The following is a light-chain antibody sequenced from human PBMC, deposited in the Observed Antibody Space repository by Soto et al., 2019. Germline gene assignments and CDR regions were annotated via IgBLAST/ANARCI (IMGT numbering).Light chain of an antibody. CDR3: AAWDDGLNGVL. CDR1: SSNIGSNT. CDR2: NNN. J-gene: IGLJ3*02. V-gene: IGLV1-44*01. Sequence: QSVLTQPPSASGTPGQRVTISCSGSSSNIGSNTVTWYHQLPGTAPKLLISNNNQRPSGVPDRFSGSKSGTSASLAISGLQSEDEADYYCAAWDDGLNGVLFGGGTKVTVL.